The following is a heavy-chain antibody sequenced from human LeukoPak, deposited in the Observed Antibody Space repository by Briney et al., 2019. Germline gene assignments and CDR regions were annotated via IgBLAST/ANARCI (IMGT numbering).Heavy chain of an antibody. CDR3: AKDQRYDSTPGDAFDI. CDR2: ISYDGSNK. V-gene: IGHV3-30*04. D-gene: IGHD3-22*01. Sequence: GGSLRLSCTASGFTFGDDAMSWVRQAPGKGLEWGAFISYDGSNKYYADSVKGRFTISRDNSKNTLYLQMNSLRAEDTAVYYCAKDQRYDSTPGDAFDIWGQGTMVTVSS. CDR1: GFTFGDDA. J-gene: IGHJ3*02.